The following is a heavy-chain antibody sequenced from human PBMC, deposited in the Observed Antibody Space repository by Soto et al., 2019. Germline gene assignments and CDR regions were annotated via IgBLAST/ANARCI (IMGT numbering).Heavy chain of an antibody. CDR2: IYYSGST. CDR1: NDFVISGTYY. V-gene: IGHV4-61*01. Sequence: PSETLSLTCTVSNDFVISGTYYWNWIRQPPGKGLEWIGSIYYSGSTDYNPSLASRVTISLDTSKNQFSLKLTSVTAADAAVYYCATSEYYCSSGCYYCFDQWGPGNLVTFSS. J-gene: IGHJ4*02. D-gene: IGHD3-22*01. CDR3: ATSEYYCSSGCYYCFDQ.